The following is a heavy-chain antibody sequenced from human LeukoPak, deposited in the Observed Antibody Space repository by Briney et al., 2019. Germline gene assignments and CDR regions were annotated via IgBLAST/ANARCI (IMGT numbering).Heavy chain of an antibody. CDR3: ARGNSYYDSSDYFPWESFQH. CDR1: GGSISTYY. Sequence: SETLSLTCTVSGGSISTYYWSWIRQPPGKGLEWIGYIFYSGSTNYNPSLKSRVAISVDASKNQFSLNLSSVTAADTAVYYCARGNSYYDSSDYFPWESFQHWGQGTLVTVSS. CDR2: IFYSGST. J-gene: IGHJ1*01. D-gene: IGHD3-22*01. V-gene: IGHV4-59*01.